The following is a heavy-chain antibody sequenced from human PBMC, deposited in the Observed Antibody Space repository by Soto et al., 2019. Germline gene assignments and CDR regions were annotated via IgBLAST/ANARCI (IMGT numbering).Heavy chain of an antibody. J-gene: IGHJ6*02. V-gene: IGHV3-20*04. CDR1: GFTFDDYG. CDR3: AREGYYYDSSGYYYYYGMDV. CDR2: INWNGGST. Sequence: GGSLRLSCAASGFTFDDYGMSWVRQAPGKGLEWVSGINWNGGSTGYADSVKGRFTISRDNAKNSLYLQMNSLRAEDTALYYCAREGYYYDSSGYYYYYGMDVWGQGTTVTVSS. D-gene: IGHD3-22*01.